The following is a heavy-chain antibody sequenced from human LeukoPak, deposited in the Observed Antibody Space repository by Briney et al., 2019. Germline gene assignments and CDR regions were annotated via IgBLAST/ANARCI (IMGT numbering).Heavy chain of an antibody. CDR3: ASGVYSSSDYYYYGMDV. D-gene: IGHD6-13*01. V-gene: IGHV4-34*01. CDR1: GFTFSSYA. J-gene: IGHJ6*02. CDR2: INHSGST. Sequence: PGGSLRLFCAASGFTFSSYAMTWVRQPPGKGLEWIGEINHSGSTNYNPSLKSRVTISVDTSKNQFSLKLSSVTAADTAVYYCASGVYSSSDYYYYGMDVWGQGTTVTVSS.